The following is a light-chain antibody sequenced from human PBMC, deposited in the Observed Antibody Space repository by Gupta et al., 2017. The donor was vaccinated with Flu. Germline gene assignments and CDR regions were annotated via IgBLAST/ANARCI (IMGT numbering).Light chain of an antibody. CDR2: GNN. CDR3: QSSDSSLSGWV. J-gene: IGLJ3*02. V-gene: IGLV1-40*01. Sequence: QSVLTQPPPVSGAPGQRLPISCTGSSSDSGAGYDVHWYQQLPGTAPKLLIYGNNNRPSGVPDRFSGSKSGTSASLAITGLQAEDEADYYCQSSDSSLSGWVFGGGTKLTVL. CDR1: SSDSGAGYD.